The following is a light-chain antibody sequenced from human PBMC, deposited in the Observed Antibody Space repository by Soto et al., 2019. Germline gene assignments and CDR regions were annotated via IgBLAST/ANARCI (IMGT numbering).Light chain of an antibody. J-gene: IGKJ3*01. Sequence: EIVLTQSPGTLSLSPGERATLSCRASQSVSSSYLAWYQQKPGQAPRLLIYDASSRATGIPDMFSGSGSGTDFIFTISRLGPEDFAVYYCQQCGSTPLTFGPGTKVDIK. CDR3: QQCGSTPLT. V-gene: IGKV3-20*01. CDR1: QSVSSSY. CDR2: DAS.